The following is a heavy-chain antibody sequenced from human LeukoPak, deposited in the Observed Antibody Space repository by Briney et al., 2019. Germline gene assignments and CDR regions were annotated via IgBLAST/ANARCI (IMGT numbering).Heavy chain of an antibody. J-gene: IGHJ4*02. CDR1: GGSISSGDYY. D-gene: IGHD3-22*01. CDR3: ARGRDHYDSSGYYFDY. Sequence: SETLSLTCTVSGGSISSGDYYRSWIRQPPGKGLEWIGYIYYSGSTYYNPSLKSRVTISVDTSKNQFSLELSSVTAADTAVYYCARGRDHYDSSGYYFDYWGQGTLVTVSS. V-gene: IGHV4-30-4*08. CDR2: IYYSGST.